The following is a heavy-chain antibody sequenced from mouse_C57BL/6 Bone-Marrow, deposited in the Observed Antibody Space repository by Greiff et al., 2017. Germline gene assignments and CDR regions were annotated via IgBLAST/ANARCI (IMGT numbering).Heavy chain of an antibody. CDR3: ARRFGTPFAY. J-gene: IGHJ3*01. D-gene: IGHD4-1*01. CDR2: IRSGGSYT. V-gene: IGHV5-6*01. CDR1: GFTFSSYG. Sequence: DVQLVESGGDLVKPGGSLKLSCAASGFTFSSYGMSWVRQTPDQRLEWVATIRSGGSYTYYPDSVKGRFTISRDNAKNTLYLQMSSLKSEDTAMYYCARRFGTPFAYWGQGTLVTVSA.